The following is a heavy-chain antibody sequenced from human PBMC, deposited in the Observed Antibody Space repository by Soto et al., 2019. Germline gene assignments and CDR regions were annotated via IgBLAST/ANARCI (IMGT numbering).Heavy chain of an antibody. D-gene: IGHD3-22*01. CDR3: ARDLGVVITAEYFHH. Sequence: PGGSLRLSCVASGFTFSSYWMSWVRQAPGKGLEWVANIKSDGSEMYYVDSVKGRFTISRDNARKSLYLQMNSLRVEDTALYYCARDLGVVITAEYFHHWGQGTLVTVSS. J-gene: IGHJ1*01. V-gene: IGHV3-7*03. CDR2: IKSDGSEM. CDR1: GFTFSSYW.